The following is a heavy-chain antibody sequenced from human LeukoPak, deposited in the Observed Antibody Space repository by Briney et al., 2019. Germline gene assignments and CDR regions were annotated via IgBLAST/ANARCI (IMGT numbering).Heavy chain of an antibody. V-gene: IGHV4-59*01. D-gene: IGHD3-16*01. Sequence: SETLSLTCTVSGGSISSYYWSWIRQPPPKGLQWIGYIYYSGSTNYNPSLKSRGTISVDTSKNQFSLKLSSVTAADTAVYYCARASSTFYYGMDVWGQGTTVTASS. CDR2: IYYSGST. CDR1: GGSISSYY. CDR3: ARASSTFYYGMDV. J-gene: IGHJ6*02.